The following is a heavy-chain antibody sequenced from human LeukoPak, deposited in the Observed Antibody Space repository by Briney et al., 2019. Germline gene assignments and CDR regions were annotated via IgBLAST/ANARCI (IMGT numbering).Heavy chain of an antibody. J-gene: IGHJ4*02. Sequence: GESLKISCKGSGYNFASYWITWVRQMPGKGLEWMGTIYPGDSDTRYSPSLQGQATISVDKSITTAYLQWSSLKASDTAIYYCATYKSGSGIYYEYWGQGTLVTVSS. CDR3: ATYKSGSGIYYEY. D-gene: IGHD3-10*01. CDR1: GYNFASYW. CDR2: IYPGDSDT. V-gene: IGHV5-51*01.